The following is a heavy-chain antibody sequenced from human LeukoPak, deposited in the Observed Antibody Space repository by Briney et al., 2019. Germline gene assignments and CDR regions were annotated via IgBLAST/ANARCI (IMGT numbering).Heavy chain of an antibody. CDR3: ARDHSSLGGFDP. V-gene: IGHV4-61*02. CDR1: GGSISSGSYY. J-gene: IGHJ5*02. CDR2: INTSGST. D-gene: IGHD6-13*01. Sequence: SQTLSLTCTVSGGSISSGSYYWSWIRQPAGKGLEWIGRINTSGSTNYNPSLKSRVTISVDTSKNQFSLKLSSVTAADTAVYYCARDHSSLGGFDPWGQGTLVTVSS.